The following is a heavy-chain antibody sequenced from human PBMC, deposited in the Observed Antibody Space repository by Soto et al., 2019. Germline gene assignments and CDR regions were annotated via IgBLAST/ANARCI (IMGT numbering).Heavy chain of an antibody. J-gene: IGHJ4*02. V-gene: IGHV4-34*01. CDR1: GGSFSGYY. CDR3: ARGSSSWYGEVY. Sequence: SETLSLTCAVYGGSFSGYYWSWIRQPPGKGLEWIGEINHSGSTNYNPSLKSRVTISVDTSKNQFSLKLSCVTAADTAVYYCARGSSSWYGEVYWGQGTLVTVSS. CDR2: INHSGST. D-gene: IGHD6-13*01.